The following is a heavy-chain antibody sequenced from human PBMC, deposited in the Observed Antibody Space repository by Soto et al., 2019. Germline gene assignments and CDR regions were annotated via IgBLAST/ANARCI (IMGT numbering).Heavy chain of an antibody. V-gene: IGHV3-11*06. CDR3: GKGDTIFGVVDD. D-gene: IGHD3-3*01. CDR2: INNDATYR. Sequence: PVGSLRLSCAGSGFTFSDYFITWIRQAPGKGLEWISYINNDATYRKYADSVKGRFTVSRDNAKNSVFLQMNSLRPEDTALYYCGKGDTIFGVVDDWGPGTMVTVYS. CDR1: GFTFSDYF. J-gene: IGHJ4*02.